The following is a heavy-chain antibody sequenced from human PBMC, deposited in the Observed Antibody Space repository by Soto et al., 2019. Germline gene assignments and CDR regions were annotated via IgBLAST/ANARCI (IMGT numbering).Heavy chain of an antibody. D-gene: IGHD3-22*01. V-gene: IGHV1-69*13. CDR3: ARGHYYDSSGYYSNYYYYGMDV. CDR1: GGTFSNSA. CDR2: YIPIFGTA. Sequence: SVKVSCKAPGGTFSNSAISWVRQAPGQGLEWMGGYIPIFGTANYAQKFQGRVTIIADESTSTAYMELTSLRSDDTAVYYCARGHYYDSSGYYSNYYYYGMDVWGQGTTVTVSS. J-gene: IGHJ6*02.